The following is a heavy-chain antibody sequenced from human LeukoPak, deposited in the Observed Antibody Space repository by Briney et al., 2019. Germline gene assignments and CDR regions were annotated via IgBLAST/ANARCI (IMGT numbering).Heavy chain of an antibody. Sequence: SETLSLTCTVSGGSISSSSYYWGWIRQPPGKGLEWIGSIYYSGSTYYNPSLKSRVTISVDTSKNQFSLKLSSVTAADTAVYYCAREGRRRDGYNWMDYFDYWGQGTLVTVSS. CDR3: AREGRRRDGYNWMDYFDY. CDR2: IYYSGST. D-gene: IGHD5-24*01. CDR1: GGSISSSSYY. V-gene: IGHV4-39*07. J-gene: IGHJ4*02.